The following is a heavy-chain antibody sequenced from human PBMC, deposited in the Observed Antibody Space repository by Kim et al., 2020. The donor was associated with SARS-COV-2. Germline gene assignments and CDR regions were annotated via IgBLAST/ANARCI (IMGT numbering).Heavy chain of an antibody. CDR1: GGSISSSSYY. Sequence: SETLSLTCTVSGGSISSSSYYWGWIRQPPGKGLEWIGSIYYSGSTYYNPSLKSRVTISVDTSKNQFSLKLSSVTAADTAVYYCARHGGYCSGGSCPRGAFDIWGQGTMVTVSS. V-gene: IGHV4-39*01. D-gene: IGHD2-15*01. CDR3: ARHGGYCSGGSCPRGAFDI. J-gene: IGHJ3*02. CDR2: IYYSGST.